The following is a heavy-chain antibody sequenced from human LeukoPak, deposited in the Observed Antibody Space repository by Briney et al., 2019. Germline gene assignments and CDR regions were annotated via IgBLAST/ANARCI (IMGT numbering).Heavy chain of an antibody. CDR2: IIPILGIA. V-gene: IGHV1-69*04. J-gene: IGHJ4*02. D-gene: IGHD3-10*01. CDR1: GGTFSSYA. Sequence: SVKVSCKASGGTFSSYAISWVRQAPGQGLEWMGRIIPILGIANYAQKFQGRVTITADKSTSTAYMELSSLRSEDTAVYYCAITMVRESLVERVKNYWGQGTLVTVSS. CDR3: AITMVRESLVERVKNY.